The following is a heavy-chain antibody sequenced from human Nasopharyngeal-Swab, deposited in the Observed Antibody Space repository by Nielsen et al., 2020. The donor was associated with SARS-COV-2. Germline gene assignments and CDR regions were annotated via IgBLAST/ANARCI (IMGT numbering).Heavy chain of an antibody. CDR2: IYYSGST. Sequence: SETLSLTCTVSGGSVSSGSYYWSWMRQPPGKGLEWIGYIYYSGSTNYNPSLKSRVTISVDTSKNQFSLKLSSVTAADTAVYYCARVRYGDSTGYYYYYMDVWGKGTTVTVSS. J-gene: IGHJ6*03. V-gene: IGHV4-61*01. CDR1: GGSVSSGSYY. D-gene: IGHD4-17*01. CDR3: ARVRYGDSTGYYYYYMDV.